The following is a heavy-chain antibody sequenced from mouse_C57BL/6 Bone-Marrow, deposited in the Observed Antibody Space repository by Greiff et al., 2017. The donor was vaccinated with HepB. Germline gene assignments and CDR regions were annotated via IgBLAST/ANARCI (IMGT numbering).Heavy chain of an antibody. D-gene: IGHD2-3*01. V-gene: IGHV5-4*01. CDR1: GFTFSSYA. Sequence: DVKLVESGGGLVKPGGSLKLSCAASGFTFSSYAMSWVRQTPEKRLEWVATISDGGSYTYYPDNVKGRFTISRDNAKNNLYLQMSHLKSEDTAMYYCARDDGYYNLFAYWGQGTLVTVSA. J-gene: IGHJ3*01. CDR3: ARDDGYYNLFAY. CDR2: ISDGGSYT.